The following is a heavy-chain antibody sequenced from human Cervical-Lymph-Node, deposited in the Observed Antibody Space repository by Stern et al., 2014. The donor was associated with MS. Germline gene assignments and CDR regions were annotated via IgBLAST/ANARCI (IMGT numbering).Heavy chain of an antibody. V-gene: IGHV1-18*01. D-gene: IGHD6-6*01. CDR1: GYSFTNYG. CDR3: ARGSSTSYYYYYGMDV. CDR2: IRIYNGNT. Sequence: QVQLVESGGEVKKPGASVKVSCKASGYSFTNYGISWVRQAPGQGPEWMGWIRIYNGNTNYAQRFQGRLTMTTDTSTSTAYMELGSLISDDTAVYYCARGSSTSYYYYYGMDVWGQGTTVTVSS. J-gene: IGHJ6*02.